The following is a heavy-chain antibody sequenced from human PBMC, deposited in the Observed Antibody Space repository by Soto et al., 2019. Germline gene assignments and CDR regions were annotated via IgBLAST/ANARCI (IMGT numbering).Heavy chain of an antibody. CDR2: VNSDGSIT. Sequence: EVQLVESGGGLVQPGGSLRLSCAASGFDFTNSWMHWVRQASGKGLVWVSHVNSDGSITTYADPVKGRFTISRDNAKNTVYLQMNSLRVEDTAVYYCTRDQRYSSAVWGQGTLVTVSS. CDR1: GFDFTNSW. D-gene: IGHD5-18*01. V-gene: IGHV3-74*01. CDR3: TRDQRYSSAV. J-gene: IGHJ4*02.